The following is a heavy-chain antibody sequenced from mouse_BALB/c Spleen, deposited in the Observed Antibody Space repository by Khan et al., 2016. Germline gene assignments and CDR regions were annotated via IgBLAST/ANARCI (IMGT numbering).Heavy chain of an antibody. V-gene: IGHV3-2*02. CDR2: ISYSGST. J-gene: IGHJ2*01. CDR1: GYSITSDYA. CDR3: ASWGYGNYNYFDY. D-gene: IGHD2-10*02. Sequence: EVQLQESGPGLVKPSQSLSLTCTVTGYSITSDYAWNWIRQFPGNKLEWMGYISYSGSTSYNPSLKSRISITRDTSKNQFFLQLNSVTTEDTATYYCASWGYGNYNYFDYWGQGTTLTVSS.